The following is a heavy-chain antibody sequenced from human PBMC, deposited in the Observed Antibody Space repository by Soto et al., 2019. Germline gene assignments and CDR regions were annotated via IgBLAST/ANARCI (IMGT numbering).Heavy chain of an antibody. V-gene: IGHV1-18*01. Sequence: QVQLVQSGAEVKKPGASVKVSCKASGYTFTSYGISWVRQAPGQGLEWMGWISAYNGNTNYAQKLQGRVTMTTDTSTRTAYMELRSLRSDDTAVYYCARDPRNYSDTRSVWFDPWGQGTLVTVSS. D-gene: IGHD3-22*01. J-gene: IGHJ5*02. CDR2: ISAYNGNT. CDR3: ARDPRNYSDTRSVWFDP. CDR1: GYTFTSYG.